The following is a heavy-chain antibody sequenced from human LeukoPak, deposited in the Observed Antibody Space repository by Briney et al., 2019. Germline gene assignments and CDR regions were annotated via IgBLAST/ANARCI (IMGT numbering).Heavy chain of an antibody. CDR2: FRGSGGST. CDR3: ARDSSGSGSYPTLDY. CDR1: GFTFSNYA. Sequence: GGSLRLSCVASGFTFSNYAMSWVRQAPGKGLEWVSVFRGSGGSTDYADSVKGRFTISTNNSKNTLYLQMNSLRAEDTAVYYCARDSSGSGSYPTLDYWGQGTLVTVSS. J-gene: IGHJ4*02. D-gene: IGHD3-10*01. V-gene: IGHV3-23*01.